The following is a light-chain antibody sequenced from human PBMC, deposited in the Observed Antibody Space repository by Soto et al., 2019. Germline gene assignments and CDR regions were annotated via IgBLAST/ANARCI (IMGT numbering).Light chain of an antibody. CDR2: AVS. CDR3: ISYTDRQSYL. J-gene: IGLJ1*01. Sequence: QSVLTQPASVSGSPGQSITISCSGTSGDIGSYNHVAWYQQFPGKSPKLMIYAVSDRPSGVSDRFSGSKSGITASLTISGLQTEGEADYYCISYTDRQSYLFGTGTKVTVL. CDR1: SGDIGSYNH. V-gene: IGLV2-14*03.